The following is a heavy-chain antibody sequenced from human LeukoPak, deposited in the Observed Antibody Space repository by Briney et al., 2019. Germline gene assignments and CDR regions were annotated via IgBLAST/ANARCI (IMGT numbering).Heavy chain of an antibody. Sequence: GGSLRLSCVASGFTFSSYWMHWVRQDPRKGLVWVSRISGDGRNINYADSVRGRFTISRDNAKNTLYLQMNTLRVEDTAAYYCTRDLMDYDVSTGLHHYYMDVWGQGTTVTVSS. D-gene: IGHD3-9*01. CDR1: GFTFSSYW. J-gene: IGHJ6*02. CDR3: TRDLMDYDVSTGLHHYYMDV. V-gene: IGHV3-74*01. CDR2: ISGDGRNI.